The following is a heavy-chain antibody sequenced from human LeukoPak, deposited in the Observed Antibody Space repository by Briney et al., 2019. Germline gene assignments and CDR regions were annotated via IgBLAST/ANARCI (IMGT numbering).Heavy chain of an antibody. J-gene: IGHJ6*03. CDR3: ARRRYSSGPNYYHYMDV. D-gene: IGHD6-19*01. CDR1: GYTFTSYG. CDR2: MNPVSGKT. V-gene: IGHV1-8*02. Sequence: ASVKVSCKASGYTFTSYGISWVRQAPGQGLEWMGWMNPVSGKTSYAQKFQGRVTMTRNTSISTAYLELSSLRSEDTAVYYCARRRYSSGPNYYHYMDVWGKGTTVTVSS.